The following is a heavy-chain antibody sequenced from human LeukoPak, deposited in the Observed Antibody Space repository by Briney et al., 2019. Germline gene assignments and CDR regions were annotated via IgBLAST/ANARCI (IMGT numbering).Heavy chain of an antibody. CDR2: IYSGGST. J-gene: IGHJ4*02. Sequence: PGGSLRLSCAASGFTVSSNYMSWVRQAPGKGLEWVSVIYSGGSTYYADSVKGRFTISRDNSKNTLYLQMNSLRAEDTAVYYCAVRSGSYHFDYWGQGTLVTVSS. V-gene: IGHV3-53*01. D-gene: IGHD3-10*01. CDR3: AVRSGSYHFDY. CDR1: GFTVSSNY.